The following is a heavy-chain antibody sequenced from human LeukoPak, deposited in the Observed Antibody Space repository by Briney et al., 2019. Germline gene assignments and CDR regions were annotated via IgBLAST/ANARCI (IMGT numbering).Heavy chain of an antibody. D-gene: IGHD6-13*01. CDR1: GFTFGSYS. J-gene: IGHJ6*02. CDR3: ARGPAAAGTRGAYYGMDV. CDR2: ISSSSGTI. V-gene: IGHV3-48*01. Sequence: GGSLRLSCAGSGFTFGSYSMNWVRQAPGKGLEWVSYISSSSGTIYYADSVKGRFTISRDNAKNSLYLQMNSLRAEDTAVYYCARGPAAAGTRGAYYGMDVWGQGTTVTVSS.